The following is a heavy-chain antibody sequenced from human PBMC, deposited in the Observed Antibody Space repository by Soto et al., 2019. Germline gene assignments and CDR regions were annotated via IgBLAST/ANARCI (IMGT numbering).Heavy chain of an antibody. CDR2: ISGSGGST. V-gene: IGHV3-23*01. Sequence: VGSPILSRAASGSPVSSYSMILVRQAPGKGLEWVSAISGSGGSTYYADSVKGRFTISRDNSKNTLYLQMNSLRAEDTAVYYCAKDQLGDGDYFDYWGQGTLVTVSS. CDR3: AKDQLGDGDYFDY. D-gene: IGHD7-27*01. CDR1: GSPVSSYS. J-gene: IGHJ4*02.